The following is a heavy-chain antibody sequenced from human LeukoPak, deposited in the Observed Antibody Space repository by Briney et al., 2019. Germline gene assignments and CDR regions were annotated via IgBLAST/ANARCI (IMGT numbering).Heavy chain of an antibody. CDR2: IYPGDSDT. Sequence: GESLKISCQGSGYSFTSYWIGWVRQLPGKGLEWMGIIYPGDSDTRYSPSFQGQVTISADRSVTTAYLQWSSLRTSDTAMYYCASGNGYSAAFDIWGQGTMVTVSS. D-gene: IGHD3-3*01. V-gene: IGHV5-51*01. CDR1: GYSFTSYW. CDR3: ASGNGYSAAFDI. J-gene: IGHJ3*02.